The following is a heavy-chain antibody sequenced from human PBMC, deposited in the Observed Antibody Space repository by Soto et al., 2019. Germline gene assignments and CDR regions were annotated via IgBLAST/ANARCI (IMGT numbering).Heavy chain of an antibody. CDR2: IIPVVGTT. J-gene: IGHJ4*02. V-gene: IGHV1-69*06. CDR1: GDTFPTNS. CDR3: ARGLLYATTYLDY. Sequence: QVQLVQSGAEVKKPGSSVKVSCKASGDTFPTNSLNWVRQAPGQGLEWMGGIIPVVGTTKYAQKYQDRVTITGDKSTNTAYMELSSLRSDDAAVYYCARGLLYATTYLDYWGQGTPVTVSS. D-gene: IGHD2-8*01.